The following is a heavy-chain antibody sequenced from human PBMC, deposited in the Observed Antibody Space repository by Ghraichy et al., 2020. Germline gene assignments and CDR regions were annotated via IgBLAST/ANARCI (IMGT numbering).Heavy chain of an antibody. CDR3: AREKIVPPTDAFEI. J-gene: IGHJ3*02. CDR1: GFTLSSYW. Sequence: GGSLRLSCAASGFTLSSYWMSWLRQAPGKGLEWLANIKQDGSIKYSVDSVRGRFTISRDNAKNSLFLQMNSLRAEDTAVYYCAREKIVPPTDAFEIWGQGTTVTVSS. CDR2: IKQDGSIK. D-gene: IGHD1-26*01. V-gene: IGHV3-7*01.